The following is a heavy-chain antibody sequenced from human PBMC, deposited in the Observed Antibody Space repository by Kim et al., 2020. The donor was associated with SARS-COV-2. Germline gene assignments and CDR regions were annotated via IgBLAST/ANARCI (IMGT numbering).Heavy chain of an antibody. CDR3: TRHDYSEDGVDY. V-gene: IGHV3-73*01. CDR2: IRSKANSYAT. CDR1: GFTFSGSA. D-gene: IGHD4-4*01. Sequence: GGSLRLSCAASGFTFSGSAMHWVRQASGKGQEWVGRIRSKANSYATAYAASVKGRFTISRDDSKNTAYLQMNSLKTEDTAVYYCTRHDYSEDGVDYWGQGTLVTVSS. J-gene: IGHJ4*02.